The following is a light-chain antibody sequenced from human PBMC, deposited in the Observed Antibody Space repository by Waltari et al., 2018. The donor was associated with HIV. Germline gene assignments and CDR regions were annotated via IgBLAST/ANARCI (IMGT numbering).Light chain of an antibody. CDR1: QNIGNS. J-gene: IGKJ1*01. CDR3: HQYHRYPQT. CDR2: GSS. V-gene: IGKV1-8*01. Sequence: AIRLTQSPSSFSASTGDRVTIPCRASQNIGNSLAWYQHKQGSAPRLLIYGSSTLQKGVASRYSGSASGTKFTLTISCLQSEDFATLSFHQYHRYPQTFGQGTRVEMK.